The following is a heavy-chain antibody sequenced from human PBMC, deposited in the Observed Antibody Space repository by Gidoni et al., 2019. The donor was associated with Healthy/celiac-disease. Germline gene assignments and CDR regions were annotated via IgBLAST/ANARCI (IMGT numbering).Heavy chain of an antibody. V-gene: IGHV3-30*01. CDR3: ARLAVAGTGDFDY. J-gene: IGHJ4*02. Sequence: QVQLVESGGGVVQPGRSLRLSCAASGFTFSSYAMHWVRQAPGKGLEGVAVISYDGSNKYYADSVKGRFTISRDNSKNTLYLQMNSLRAEDTAVYYCARLAVAGTGDFDYWGQGTLVTVSS. CDR1: GFTFSSYA. CDR2: ISYDGSNK. D-gene: IGHD6-19*01.